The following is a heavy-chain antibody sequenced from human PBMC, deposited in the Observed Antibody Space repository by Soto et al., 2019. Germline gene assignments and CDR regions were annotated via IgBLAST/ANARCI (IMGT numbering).Heavy chain of an antibody. CDR3: AKFFRGYSGYVED. Sequence: EVQLLESAGGLVQPGGPLRLSWAASGFTFTDYTMSWVRQAPGKGLEWVSAISGVGISTYFGDSVKGRFSISRDNSKNTLYLQMNSLRAEDTARYSCAKFFRGYSGYVEDWGQGTLVTVSS. J-gene: IGHJ4*02. CDR2: ISGVGIST. V-gene: IGHV3-23*01. D-gene: IGHD5-12*01. CDR1: GFTFTDYT.